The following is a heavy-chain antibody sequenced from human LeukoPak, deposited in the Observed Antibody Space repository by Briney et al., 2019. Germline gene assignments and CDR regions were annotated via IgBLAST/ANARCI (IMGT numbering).Heavy chain of an antibody. V-gene: IGHV3-49*03. CDR3: TRDADYYDSSGYYYYYYYMDV. D-gene: IGHD3-22*01. CDR2: IRSKAYGGTT. CDR1: GFTFGDYA. Sequence: GRSLRLSCTASGFTFGDYAMSWFRQAPGKGLEWVGFIRSKAYGGTTEYAASVKGRFTISRDDSKSIAYLQMNSLKTEDTAVYYCTRDADYYDSSGYYYYYYYMDVWGKGTTVTVS. J-gene: IGHJ6*03.